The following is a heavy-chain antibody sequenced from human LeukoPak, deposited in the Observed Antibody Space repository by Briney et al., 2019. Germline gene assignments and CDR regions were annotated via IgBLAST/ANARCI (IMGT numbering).Heavy chain of an antibody. CDR1: GFIFSSYW. J-gene: IGHJ4*02. CDR2: IKEDGSDK. CDR3: ARDAGYGYDRFDY. Sequence: GGSLRLSCAASGFIFSSYWMAWVRQAPGKGLEWVANIKEDGSDKNYVDSVKGRFTISRDNGKNSLYLQMNSLRAEDTAVYYCARDAGYGYDRFDYWGQGTQVTVSS. D-gene: IGHD5-18*01. V-gene: IGHV3-7*01.